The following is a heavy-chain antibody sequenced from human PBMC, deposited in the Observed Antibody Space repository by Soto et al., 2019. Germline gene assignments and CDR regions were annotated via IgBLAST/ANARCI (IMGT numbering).Heavy chain of an antibody. D-gene: IGHD6-13*01. J-gene: IGHJ6*03. CDR1: GFTFSSYS. V-gene: IGHV3-21*01. Sequence: GGSLRLSCAASGFTFSSYSMNWVRQAPGKGLEWVSSISSSSSYIYYADSVKGRFTNSRDNAKNSLYLQMNSLRAEYTAVYYCACAAGYYYDMDVWGKGTTVTVSS. CDR2: ISSSSSYI. CDR3: ACAAGYYYDMDV.